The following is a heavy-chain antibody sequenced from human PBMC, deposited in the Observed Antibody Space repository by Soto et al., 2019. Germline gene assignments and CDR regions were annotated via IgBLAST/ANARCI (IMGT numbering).Heavy chain of an antibody. Sequence: GGSLRLSCAASGFTVSSNYMSWVRQAPGKGLEWVSVIYSGGSTYYADSVKGRFTISRDNSKNTLYLQMNSLRAEDTAVYYCARVGRSGSYQHLYYYYYGMDVWGQGTTVTVSS. CDR3: ARVGRSGSYQHLYYYYYGMDV. D-gene: IGHD1-26*01. J-gene: IGHJ6*02. CDR1: GFTVSSNY. V-gene: IGHV3-53*01. CDR2: IYSGGST.